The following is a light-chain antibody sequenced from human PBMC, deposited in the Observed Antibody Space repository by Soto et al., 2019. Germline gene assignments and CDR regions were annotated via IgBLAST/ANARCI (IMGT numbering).Light chain of an antibody. Sequence: EIVMTQSPATLSVSPGERATLSCRASQSVSSSYLAWYQQKPGLAPRLLIYGASTRATGIPARFSGSGSGTDFTLTISSLEPEDFAVYYCQQRSNWPRITFGQGTRLEIK. J-gene: IGKJ5*01. CDR1: QSVSSSY. CDR2: GAS. CDR3: QQRSNWPRIT. V-gene: IGKV3D-20*02.